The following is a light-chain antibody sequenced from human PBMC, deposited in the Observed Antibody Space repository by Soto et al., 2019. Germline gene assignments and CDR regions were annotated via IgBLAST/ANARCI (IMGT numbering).Light chain of an antibody. CDR2: LGS. CDR3: MQALQTPPFT. V-gene: IGKV2-28*01. Sequence: DIVMTQSPLSLPVTPGEPASISCRSSQSLLHSNGYNYLDWYLQKPGQSPQLLIYLGSNRASGGPDKLSGSGAGTDFTLKISRVEAEDVGVYYCMQALQTPPFTFGPGTKVDIK. J-gene: IGKJ3*01. CDR1: QSLLHSNGYNY.